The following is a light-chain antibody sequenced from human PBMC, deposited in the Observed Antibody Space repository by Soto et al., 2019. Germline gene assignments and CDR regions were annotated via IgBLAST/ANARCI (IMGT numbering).Light chain of an antibody. CDR1: GIDDYDYNF. Sequence: QSALTQPPSASGSAGHSVTIPCTGTGIDDYDYNFVSWYQHHPGKVPKLIIFEVNKRPSGVPDRFSGSKSGTTASLTISGLQPEDEGDYYCSAYTARSTLVFGGGTKVTVL. V-gene: IGLV2-8*01. CDR2: EVN. J-gene: IGLJ3*02. CDR3: SAYTARSTLV.